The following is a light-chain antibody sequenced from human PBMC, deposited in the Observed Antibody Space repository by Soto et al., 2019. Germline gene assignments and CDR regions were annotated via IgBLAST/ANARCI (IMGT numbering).Light chain of an antibody. CDR3: QQYDNLPFT. CDR1: QDISNY. CDR2: DAS. Sequence: DIQMTQSPSSLSASVGDRVTITCQASQDISNYLHWYQQKPGKAPKLLIYDASNLETGVPSRFSESGSGTDFTITISSLQPEDIATYYCQQYDNLPFTFGPGTQVDIK. J-gene: IGKJ3*01. V-gene: IGKV1-33*01.